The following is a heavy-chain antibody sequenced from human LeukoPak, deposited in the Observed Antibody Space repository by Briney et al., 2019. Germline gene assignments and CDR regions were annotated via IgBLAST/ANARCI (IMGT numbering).Heavy chain of an antibody. J-gene: IGHJ4*02. CDR1: GFTFSSYS. CDR2: ISSGSSTI. D-gene: IGHD3-9*01. V-gene: IGHV3-48*02. CDR3: ATGARYFDS. Sequence: PGGSLRLSRVVSGFTFSSYSMNWVRQAPGKGLEWVSYISSGSSTIYYADSVKGRFTISRDNAKNSLYLQMNSLRDEDTAVYYCATGARYFDSWGQGTLVTVSS.